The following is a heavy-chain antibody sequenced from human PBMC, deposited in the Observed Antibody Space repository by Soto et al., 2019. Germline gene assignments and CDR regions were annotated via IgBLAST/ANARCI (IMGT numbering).Heavy chain of an antibody. D-gene: IGHD3-16*01. Sequence: QLQLQESGPGLVKPSETLSLTCTVSGGSISSSSYYWGWIRQPPGKGLEWIGSIYESGSTYYNPSLKSRGTISVDTSNHQLSLKLSSVTAAATAVYYCARRLYTFFDYWGQGTLVTVSS. CDR3: ARRLYTFFDY. CDR2: IYESGST. V-gene: IGHV4-39*01. CDR1: GGSISSSSYY. J-gene: IGHJ4*02.